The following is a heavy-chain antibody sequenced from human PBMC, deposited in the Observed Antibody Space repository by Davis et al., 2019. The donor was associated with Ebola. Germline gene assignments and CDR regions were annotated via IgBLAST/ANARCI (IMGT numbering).Heavy chain of an antibody. J-gene: IGHJ4*02. Sequence: SETLSLTCAVYGGSFSDYFWSWVRQAPGKGLEWIGEINHSGSTNYNPSLKSRVTISGDTSKNQFSLNVNSVTAADTAMYYCARTPQYTSYGSYFDYWGQGALVTVSS. D-gene: IGHD1-26*01. CDR2: INHSGST. CDR1: GGSFSDYF. CDR3: ARTPQYTSYGSYFDY. V-gene: IGHV4-34*01.